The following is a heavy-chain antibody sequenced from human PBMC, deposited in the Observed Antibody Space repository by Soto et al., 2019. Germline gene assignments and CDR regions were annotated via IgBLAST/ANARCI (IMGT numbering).Heavy chain of an antibody. CDR2: INAGNGNT. D-gene: IGHD6-6*01. CDR1: GYTFTSYA. V-gene: IGHV1-3*01. Sequence: SVKVSCKASGYTFTSYAMHWVRQAPGQRLEWMGWINAGNGNTKYSQKFQGRVTITRDTSASTAYMELSSLRSEDTAVYYCARAGIAARPSYFQHWGQRTLVPVSA. CDR3: ARAGIAARPSYFQH. J-gene: IGHJ1*01.